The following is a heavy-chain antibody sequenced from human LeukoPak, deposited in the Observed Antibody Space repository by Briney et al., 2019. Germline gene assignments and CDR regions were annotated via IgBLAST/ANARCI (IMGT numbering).Heavy chain of an antibody. CDR2: ISGSGGST. V-gene: IGHV3-23*01. CDR1: GFTFSSYA. Sequence: GGSLRLSCAASGFTFSSYAMSWVRQAPGKGLEWVSAISGSGGSTYYADSVKGRFTISRDNSKNTLYLQMNSLRAEDTAVYYCAKGWRWGALRAPPFDYWGQGTLVTVSS. CDR3: AKGWRWGALRAPPFDY. J-gene: IGHJ4*02. D-gene: IGHD4-23*01.